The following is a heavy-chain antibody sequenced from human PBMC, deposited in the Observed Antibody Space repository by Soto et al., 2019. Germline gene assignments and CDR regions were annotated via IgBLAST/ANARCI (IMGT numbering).Heavy chain of an antibody. Sequence: GASVKVSCKASGYTFTSYAMHWVRQAPGQRLEWMGWINAGNGNTKYSQKFQGRVTITRDTSASTAYMELSSLRSEDTAVYYCARDPVVVVAAPEVVPQYYFDYWGQGTLVTVSS. V-gene: IGHV1-3*01. CDR1: GYTFTSYA. D-gene: IGHD2-15*01. J-gene: IGHJ4*02. CDR3: ARDPVVVVAAPEVVPQYYFDY. CDR2: INAGNGNT.